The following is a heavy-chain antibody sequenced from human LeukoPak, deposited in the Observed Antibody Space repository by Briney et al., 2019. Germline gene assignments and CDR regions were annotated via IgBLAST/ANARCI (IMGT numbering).Heavy chain of an antibody. Sequence: SGGSLRLSCAASGFTFSSYGMHWVRQAPGKGLEWVAFIRYGGSNKYYADSVKGRFTISRDNSKNTLYLQMNSLRAEDTAVYYCAKDSVDIVATIRFDYWGQGTLVTVSS. CDR3: AKDSVDIVATIRFDY. D-gene: IGHD5-12*01. J-gene: IGHJ4*02. CDR1: GFTFSSYG. CDR2: IRYGGSNK. V-gene: IGHV3-30*02.